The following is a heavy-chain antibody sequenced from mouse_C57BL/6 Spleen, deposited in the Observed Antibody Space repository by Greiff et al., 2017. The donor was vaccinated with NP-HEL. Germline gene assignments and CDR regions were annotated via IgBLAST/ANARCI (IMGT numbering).Heavy chain of an antibody. CDR2: ISYSGST. CDR1: GYSITSDY. Sequence: EVMLVESGPGLAKPSQTLSLTCSVTGYSITSDYWNWIRKFPGNKLEYMGYISYSGSTYYNPSLKSRISITRDTSKNQYYLQLNSVTTEDTATYYCARRSPYYGSSYWYFDGWGTGTTVTVSS. V-gene: IGHV3-8*01. CDR3: ARRSPYYGSSYWYFDG. J-gene: IGHJ1*03. D-gene: IGHD1-1*01.